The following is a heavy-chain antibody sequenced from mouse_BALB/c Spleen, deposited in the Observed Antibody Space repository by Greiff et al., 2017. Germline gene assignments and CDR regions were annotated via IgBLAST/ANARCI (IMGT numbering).Heavy chain of an antibody. J-gene: IGHJ2*01. CDR3: ARHEAYYYGSRDFDY. D-gene: IGHD1-1*01. CDR2: ISSGGSYT. Sequence: DVQLVESGGDLVKPGGSLKLSCAASGFTFSSYGMSWVRQTPDKRLEWVATISSGGSYTYYPDSVKGRFTISRDNAKNTLYLQMSSLKSEDTAMYYCARHEAYYYGSRDFDYWGQGTTLTVSS. CDR1: GFTFSSYG. V-gene: IGHV5-6*01.